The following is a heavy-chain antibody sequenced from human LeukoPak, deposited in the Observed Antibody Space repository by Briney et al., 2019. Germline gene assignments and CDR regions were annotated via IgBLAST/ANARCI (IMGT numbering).Heavy chain of an antibody. CDR3: ARHLVAAAGAFDI. CDR1: GGSISSYY. Sequence: SETLSLTCTVSGGSISSYYWSWLRQPPGKGLEWIGYIYYSGSTNYSPSLKSRVTISVDTSKNQFSLKLSSVTAADTAVYYCARHLVAAAGAFDIWGQGTMVTVSS. V-gene: IGHV4-59*08. CDR2: IYYSGST. J-gene: IGHJ3*02. D-gene: IGHD6-13*01.